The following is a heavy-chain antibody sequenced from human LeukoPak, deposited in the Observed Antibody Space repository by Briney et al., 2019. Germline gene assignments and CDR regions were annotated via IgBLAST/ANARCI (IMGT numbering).Heavy chain of an antibody. CDR1: GFTFSTYS. CDR2: ISSSSNII. V-gene: IGHV3-48*04. D-gene: IGHD2-2*01. J-gene: IGHJ4*02. CDR3: AKDWRACSSTSCYGIWDY. Sequence: QLGGSLRLSCAASGFTFSTYSMNWVRQAPGKGPEWVSYISSSSNIIYYADSVKGRFSISRDNAKNTLYLQMNSLRAEDTAVYYCAKDWRACSSTSCYGIWDYWGQGTLVTVSS.